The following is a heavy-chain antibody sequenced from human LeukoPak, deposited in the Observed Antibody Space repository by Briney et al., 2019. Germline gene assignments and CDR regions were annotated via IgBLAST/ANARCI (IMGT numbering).Heavy chain of an antibody. Sequence: GGSLRHSCAASGVTFSSDSMNWVREARGKGVEWGSYISSSSSTIYYADSVKGRFTITRDNDKNSLYLQMHSLSAEDTAAYDCAKEYGIQLCFHWFDPWGPGTLVTVAS. J-gene: IGHJ5*02. CDR3: AKEYGIQLCFHWFDP. D-gene: IGHD5-18*01. CDR2: ISSSSSTI. CDR1: GVTFSSDS. V-gene: IGHV3-48*04.